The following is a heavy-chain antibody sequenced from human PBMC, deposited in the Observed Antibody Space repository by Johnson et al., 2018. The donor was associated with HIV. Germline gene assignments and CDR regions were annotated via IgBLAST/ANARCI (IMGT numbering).Heavy chain of an antibody. V-gene: IGHV3-74*01. CDR1: GFTFSDHW. CDR3: AREEGTDILTRGDAFDI. Sequence: EVQLVESGGGLVQPGGSLRLSCAASGFTFSDHWMQWVRQAPGTGLVWVSVIYSGGSTYYADSVKGRFTMSRDNAKKSLYLQMNSLRAEDTAVYYCAREEGTDILTRGDAFDIWGQGTMVTVSS. D-gene: IGHD3-9*01. J-gene: IGHJ3*02. CDR2: IYSGGST.